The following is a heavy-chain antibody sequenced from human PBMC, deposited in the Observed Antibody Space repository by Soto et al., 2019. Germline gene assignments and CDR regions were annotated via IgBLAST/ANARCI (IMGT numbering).Heavy chain of an antibody. CDR1: GGTFSTYS. V-gene: IGHV1-69*02. J-gene: IGHJ3*02. CDR3: TIGSWSGEVFDI. D-gene: IGHD2-21*01. CDR2: IIPMLGVR. Sequence: QVQLVQSGAEVKKPGSSVKVSCKDSGGTFSTYSMFWVRQAPGQGLEWMGRIIPMLGVRNYAQRFQDRVTITADKSTPTVNMELSSLRSEDTALYYCTIGSWSGEVFDIWGQGTMVTVSS.